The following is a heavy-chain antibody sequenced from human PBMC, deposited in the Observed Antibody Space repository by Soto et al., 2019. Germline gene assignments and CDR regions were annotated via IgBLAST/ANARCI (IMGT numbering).Heavy chain of an antibody. CDR3: VGRQYYFDY. V-gene: IGHV3-30*03. D-gene: IGHD3-10*01. CDR2: ISYDGSNK. J-gene: IGHJ4*02. CDR1: GFPFSSYG. Sequence: QVQLVESGGGVVQPGRSLRLSCAASGFPFSSYGMHWVREAPGKGLEWVAVISYDGSNKYYADSVKGRLTISRDNSALTLYLQMHSLRPEDTALYYCVGRQYYFDYRGQGTLVTVSP.